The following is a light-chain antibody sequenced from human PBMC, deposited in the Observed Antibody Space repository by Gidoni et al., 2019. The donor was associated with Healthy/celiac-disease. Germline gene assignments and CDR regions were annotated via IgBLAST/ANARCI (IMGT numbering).Light chain of an antibody. J-gene: IGKJ4*01. V-gene: IGKV1-12*01. CDR1: QGISSW. Sequence: HSPSSVSASVGDRVTITCRASQGISSWLAWYQQKPGKAPKLLIYAASSLQSGGPSRFSGSGSGTGFTLTISSLQPGDFATYYCQQAHIFPFTFGGGTKVEIK. CDR2: AAS. CDR3: QQAHIFPFT.